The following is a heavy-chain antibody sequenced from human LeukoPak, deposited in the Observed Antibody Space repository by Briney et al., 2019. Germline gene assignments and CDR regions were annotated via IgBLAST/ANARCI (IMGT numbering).Heavy chain of an antibody. V-gene: IGHV3-23*01. CDR2: ISGSGGSR. J-gene: IGHJ4*02. D-gene: IGHD3-3*01. CDR1: GFTFSSYT. Sequence: GGSLRLSCAASGFTFSSYTMSWVRQAPGKGLEWVSSISGSGGSRYYADSVKGRFTISRDNSKNTLYLQMNSLRAEDTAVYYCAKVPYYDFPQYFDYWGQGTLVTVSS. CDR3: AKVPYYDFPQYFDY.